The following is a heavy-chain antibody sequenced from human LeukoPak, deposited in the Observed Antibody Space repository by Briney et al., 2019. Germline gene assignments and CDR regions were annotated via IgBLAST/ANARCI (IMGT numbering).Heavy chain of an antibody. V-gene: IGHV4-61*08. CDR1: GGSISSGGYY. CDR2: IYYSGST. Sequence: SETLSLTCTVSGGSISSGGYYWSWIRQPPGKGLEWIGYIYYSGSTKYKPSLKSRVTISVDTSKNQFSLKLSSVTAADTAVYYCARGRFLDAFDIWGQGTMVTVSS. J-gene: IGHJ3*02. CDR3: ARGRFLDAFDI. D-gene: IGHD3-3*01.